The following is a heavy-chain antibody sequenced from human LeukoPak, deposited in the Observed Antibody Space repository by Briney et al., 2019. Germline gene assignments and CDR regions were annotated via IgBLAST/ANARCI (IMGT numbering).Heavy chain of an antibody. J-gene: IGHJ4*02. CDR3: AREVITMVRGVDY. V-gene: IGHV4-39*07. Sequence: SETLSLTCNVSGGSISSTTYYWGWIRQPPGKGLEWIGSIYYSGSTYYNPSLKSRVTISLDTSKNHFSLKLNSVTATDTAVYYCAREVITMVRGVDYWGQGILVTVSS. CDR2: IYYSGST. D-gene: IGHD3-10*01. CDR1: GGSISSTTYY.